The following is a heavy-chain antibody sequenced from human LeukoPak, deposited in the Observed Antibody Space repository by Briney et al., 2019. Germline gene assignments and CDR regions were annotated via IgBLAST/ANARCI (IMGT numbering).Heavy chain of an antibody. V-gene: IGHV3-30*04. CDR2: IAHHLSQA. J-gene: IGHJ6*02. CDR3: GRGAVDYDISKGRDV. D-gene: IGHD3-9*01. CDR1: GFTFSNYA. Sequence: GGSLRLSCAASGFTFSNYAMHWVRRAPGKGLQWVAVIAHHLSQAYYADSVRGRFTISRDNSKNTLLLQMHSLRGEDSALYYWGRGAVDYDISKGRDVGGQGPTVTVSS.